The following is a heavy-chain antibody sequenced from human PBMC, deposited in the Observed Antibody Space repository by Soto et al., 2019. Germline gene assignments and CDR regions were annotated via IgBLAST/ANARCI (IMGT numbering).Heavy chain of an antibody. CDR1: GGSISSYY. D-gene: IGHD2-21*02. Sequence: QVQLQESGPGLVKPSETLSLTCTVSGGSISSYYWSWIRQPPGKGLEWIGYIYYSGSTNYNPSLKSRVTISVDTSKNQFSLKLISVTAADTAVYYCARLLAGEEPNDGGDYLSLVYYYYMDVWGKGTTVTVSS. V-gene: IGHV4-59*08. J-gene: IGHJ6*03. CDR2: IYYSGST. CDR3: ARLLAGEEPNDGGDYLSLVYYYYMDV.